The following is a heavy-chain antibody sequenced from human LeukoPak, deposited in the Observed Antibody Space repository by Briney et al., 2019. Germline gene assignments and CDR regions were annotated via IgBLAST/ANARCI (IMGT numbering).Heavy chain of an antibody. V-gene: IGHV4-59*01. Sequence: SETLSLTCTVSGGSISSYYWSWIRQPPGKGLEWIGYIYYSGSTNYNPSLKSRVTISVDTSKNQFSLKLSSVTAADTAVYYCAREHCSGGSCYSIYYYYYMDVWGKGTTVTVSS. CDR2: IYYSGST. CDR3: AREHCSGGSCYSIYYYYYMDV. J-gene: IGHJ6*03. CDR1: GGSISSYY. D-gene: IGHD2-15*01.